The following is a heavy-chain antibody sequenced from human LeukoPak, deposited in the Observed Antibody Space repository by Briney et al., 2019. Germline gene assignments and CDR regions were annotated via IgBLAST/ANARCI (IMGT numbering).Heavy chain of an antibody. D-gene: IGHD2/OR15-2a*01. CDR3: AAIVLADAFDI. V-gene: IGHV1-69*05. J-gene: IGHJ3*02. CDR2: IIPIFGTP. Sequence: IIPIFGTPNYAQKFQGRGTITTDESKSTAYMELSSLRSEDTAVYYCAAIVLADAFDIWGQGTMVTVSS.